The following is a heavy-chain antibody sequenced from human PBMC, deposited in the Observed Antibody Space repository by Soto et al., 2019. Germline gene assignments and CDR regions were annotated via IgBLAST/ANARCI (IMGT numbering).Heavy chain of an antibody. V-gene: IGHV5-51*01. D-gene: IGHD2-2*02. CDR3: ARLGSEDIVVVPAAIRNYYYGMDV. Sequence: GESLKISCKGSGYSFTSYWNGWVRQMPGKGLEWMGIIYPGDSDTRYSPSFQGQVTISADKSISTAYLQWSSLKASDTAMYYCARLGSEDIVVVPAAIRNYYYGMDVWGQGTTVTVSS. CDR2: IYPGDSDT. J-gene: IGHJ6*02. CDR1: GYSFTSYW.